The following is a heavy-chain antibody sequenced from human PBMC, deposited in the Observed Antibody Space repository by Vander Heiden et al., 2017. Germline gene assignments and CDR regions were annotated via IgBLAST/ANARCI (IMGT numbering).Heavy chain of an antibody. CDR2: INPNSGGT. CDR3: AREALAATDSAEYFQH. Sequence: QVQLVQSGAEVKKPGASVKVSCKASGYTFTGSYMHWVRQAPGQGLEWMGWINPNSGGTNYAQKLQGRVTMTRDTSISTAYMELSRLRSDDTAVYYCAREALAATDSAEYFQHWGQGTLVTVSS. V-gene: IGHV1-2*02. J-gene: IGHJ1*01. D-gene: IGHD2-15*01. CDR1: GYTFTGSY.